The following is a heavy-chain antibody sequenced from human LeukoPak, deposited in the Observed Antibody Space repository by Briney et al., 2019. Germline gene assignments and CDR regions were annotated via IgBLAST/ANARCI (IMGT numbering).Heavy chain of an antibody. Sequence: GGSLRLSCAASGFTFSSYAMHWVRQAPGKGLEWVAVISYDGSNKYYADSVKGRFTISRDNSKNTLYLQMNSLRAEDTAVYYCAREGECSSTSCYEITYFDYWGQGTPVTVSS. D-gene: IGHD2-2*01. CDR3: AREGECSSTSCYEITYFDY. J-gene: IGHJ4*02. CDR2: ISYDGSNK. CDR1: GFTFSSYA. V-gene: IGHV3-30*04.